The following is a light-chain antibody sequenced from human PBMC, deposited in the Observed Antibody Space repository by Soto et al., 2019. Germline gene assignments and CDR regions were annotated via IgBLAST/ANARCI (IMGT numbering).Light chain of an antibody. CDR1: QSIRHY. J-gene: IGKJ1*01. CDR3: QHHNSYSQT. V-gene: IGKV1-5*01. CDR2: GAS. Sequence: DIQMTQSPPTLSASVGDRVIITCRASQSIRHYLAWYQQMPGKAPKLLIYGASTLQSGVPPRFSGSGSGTEFTLTISSLQPDDFGTYFCQHHNSYSQTFGQGTKVDIK.